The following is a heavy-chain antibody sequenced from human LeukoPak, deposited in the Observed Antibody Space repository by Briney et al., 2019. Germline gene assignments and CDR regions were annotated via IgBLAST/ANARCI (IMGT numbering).Heavy chain of an antibody. CDR3: ARDLMDYGDYLKGYYYYYGMDV. V-gene: IGHV3-30*03. Sequence: PGRSLRLSCAASGFSFSSYGMHWVCQAPGKGLEWVAVISYDGSNKYYADSVKGRFTISRDNSKNTLYLQMNSLRAEDTAVYYCARDLMDYGDYLKGYYYYYGMDVWGQGTTVTVSS. CDR1: GFSFSSYG. CDR2: ISYDGSNK. J-gene: IGHJ6*02. D-gene: IGHD4-17*01.